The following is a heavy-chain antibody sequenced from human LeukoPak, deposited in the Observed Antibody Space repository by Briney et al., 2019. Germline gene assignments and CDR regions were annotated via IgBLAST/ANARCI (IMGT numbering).Heavy chain of an antibody. CDR1: GFTFSNAW. D-gene: IGHD5-18*01. CDR2: IKSKTDGGTT. J-gene: IGHJ6*03. Sequence: GGSLRLSCAASGFTFSNAWMSWVRQAPGKGLEWVGRIKSKTDGGTTDYAAPVKGRFTISRDDSKNTLYLQMNSLKTEDTAVYYCTTRSYSYGSWYYYYYMDVWGKGTTVTVSS. V-gene: IGHV3-15*01. CDR3: TTRSYSYGSWYYYYYMDV.